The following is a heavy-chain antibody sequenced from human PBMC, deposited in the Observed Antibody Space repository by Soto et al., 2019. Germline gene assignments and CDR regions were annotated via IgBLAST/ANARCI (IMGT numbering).Heavy chain of an antibody. J-gene: IGHJ5*02. CDR2: INPNSGGT. V-gene: IGHV1-2*02. D-gene: IGHD3-22*01. CDR1: GGTFSSYA. Sequence: ASVKVSCKASGGTFSSYAISWVRQAPGQGLEWMGWINPNSGGTNYAQKFQGRVTMTRDTSISTAYMELSRLRSDDTAVYYCARAYYPTYYYDSSGYYPFDPWGQGTLVTVSS. CDR3: ARAYYPTYYYDSSGYYPFDP.